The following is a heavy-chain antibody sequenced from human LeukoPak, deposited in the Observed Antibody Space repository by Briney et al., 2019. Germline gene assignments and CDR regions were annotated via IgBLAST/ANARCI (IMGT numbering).Heavy chain of an antibody. V-gene: IGHV4-59*01. CDR1: GGSISSYY. CDR2: IYYSGST. J-gene: IGHJ3*02. Sequence: PSETLSLTCTVSGGSISSYYWSWIRQPPGKGLEWIGYIYYSGSTNYNPSLKSRVTISVDTSKNQFSLKLSSVTAADTAVYYCARDHNPQDAFDIWGQGTMVTVSS. D-gene: IGHD1-1*01. CDR3: ARDHNPQDAFDI.